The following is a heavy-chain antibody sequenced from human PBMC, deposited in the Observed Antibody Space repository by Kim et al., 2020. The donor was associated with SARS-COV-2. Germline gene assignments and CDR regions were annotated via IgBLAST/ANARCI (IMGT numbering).Heavy chain of an antibody. D-gene: IGHD1-26*01. V-gene: IGHV4-4*02. CDR2: IYHSGST. Sequence: SETLSLTCAVSGGSISSSNWWSWVRQPPGKGLEWIGEIYHSGSTNYNPSLKSRVTISVDKSKNQFSLKLSSVTAADTAVYYCATKRSYPYLYFDLWGRGTLVTVSS. CDR1: GGSISSSNW. J-gene: IGHJ2*01. CDR3: ATKRSYPYLYFDL.